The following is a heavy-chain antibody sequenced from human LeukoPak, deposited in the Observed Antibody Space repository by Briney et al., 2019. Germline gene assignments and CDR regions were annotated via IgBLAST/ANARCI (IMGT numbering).Heavy chain of an antibody. Sequence: PGGSLRLSCAASGFTFSSYAMSWVRQAPGKGLEWVSAISGSGGSIYYADSVKGRFTISRDNSKNTLYLQMNSLRAEDTAVYYCAKGLDMIVVVVYAFDIWGQGTMVTVSS. V-gene: IGHV3-23*01. D-gene: IGHD3-22*01. CDR2: ISGSGGSI. J-gene: IGHJ3*02. CDR3: AKGLDMIVVVVYAFDI. CDR1: GFTFSSYA.